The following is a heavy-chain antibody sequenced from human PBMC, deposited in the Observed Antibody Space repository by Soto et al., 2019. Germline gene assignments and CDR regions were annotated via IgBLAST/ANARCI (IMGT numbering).Heavy chain of an antibody. CDR2: TSYDGSNK. CDR1: GFTFSSYA. CDR3: ARDYCSGGSCYLDY. D-gene: IGHD2-15*01. Sequence: QVQLVESGGGVVQPGRSLRLSCAASGFTFSSYAMHWVRQAPGKGLEWVAVTSYDGSNKYYADSVKGRFTISRDNSKNTLYLQMNSLRAEDTAVYYCARDYCSGGSCYLDYWGQGTLVTVSS. V-gene: IGHV3-30-3*01. J-gene: IGHJ4*02.